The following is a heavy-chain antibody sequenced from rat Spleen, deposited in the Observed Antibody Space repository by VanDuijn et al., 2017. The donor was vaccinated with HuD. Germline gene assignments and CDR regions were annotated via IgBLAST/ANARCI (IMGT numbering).Heavy chain of an antibody. Sequence: EVHLVESGGGLVKPGRSLKLSCVASGFTFSNSGMHWIRQAPTKGLEWVASISPSGGNTYYRDSVKGRFTISRDNAKSTLYLQMDSLRSEDTATYYCATSPYYWYFDFWGPGTMVTVSS. V-gene: IGHV5-19*01. J-gene: IGHJ1*01. CDR2: ISPSGGNT. CDR3: ATSPYYWYFDF. CDR1: GFTFSNSG.